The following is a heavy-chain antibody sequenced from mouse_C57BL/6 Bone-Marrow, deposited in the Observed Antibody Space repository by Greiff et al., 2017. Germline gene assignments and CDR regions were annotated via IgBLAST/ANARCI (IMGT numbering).Heavy chain of an antibody. J-gene: IGHJ3*01. Sequence: EVKLMESGPGLVKPSQSLSLTCSVTGYSITSGYYWNWIRQFPGNKLEWMGYISYDGSNNYNPSLKNRISITRDTSKNQFFLKLNSVATEDTATDNCARDSNYGPWFAYWGQGTLVTVSA. CDR1: GYSITSGYY. V-gene: IGHV3-6*01. CDR2: ISYDGSN. CDR3: ARDSNYGPWFAY. D-gene: IGHD2-5*01.